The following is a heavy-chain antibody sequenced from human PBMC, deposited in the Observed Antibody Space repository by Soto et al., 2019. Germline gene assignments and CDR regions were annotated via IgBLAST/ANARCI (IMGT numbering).Heavy chain of an antibody. CDR3: VISRGDIVVVQAAMGPFGLDV. CDR1: GGTFSSYT. J-gene: IGHJ6*02. V-gene: IGHV1-2*04. CDR2: INPNSGGT. D-gene: IGHD2-2*01. Sequence: SVKVSCQASGGTFSSYTITWVRQAPGQEIEWMGWINPNSGGTNYAQKFQGWVTITRHTSISTDNMEPSGLRCDDTAVYYCVISRGDIVVVQAAMGPFGLDVWGQRTTVTGS.